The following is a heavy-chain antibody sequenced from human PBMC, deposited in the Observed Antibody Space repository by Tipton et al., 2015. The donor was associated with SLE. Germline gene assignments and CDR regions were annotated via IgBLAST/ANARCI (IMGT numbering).Heavy chain of an antibody. CDR1: GFTFDDYT. D-gene: IGHD1-26*01. Sequence: QLVQSGGVVVQPGGSLRLSCAASGFTFDDYTMHWVRQAPGKGLEWVSLISWDGGSTYYADSVKGRFTISRDNSKNSLYLQMNSLRTEDTALYYCAKAWLRYSGSYGSEFDYWGQGTLVTVSS. CDR3: AKAWLRYSGSYGSEFDY. J-gene: IGHJ4*02. V-gene: IGHV3-43*01. CDR2: ISWDGGST.